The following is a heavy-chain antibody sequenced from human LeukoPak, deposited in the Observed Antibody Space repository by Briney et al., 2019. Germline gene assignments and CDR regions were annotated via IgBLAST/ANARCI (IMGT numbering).Heavy chain of an antibody. Sequence: ASVKFSCKASRYIFTAYYMHWVRQAPGQGLEWMGWINPNSGGTNYAQKFQGWVTMTRDTSISTAYLELSRLRSDDTAVYYCARGVTLRCRSTSCYGGGHDYWGQGTLVTVSS. D-gene: IGHD2-2*01. J-gene: IGHJ4*02. CDR3: ARGVTLRCRSTSCYGGGHDY. CDR2: INPNSGGT. V-gene: IGHV1-2*04. CDR1: RYIFTAYY.